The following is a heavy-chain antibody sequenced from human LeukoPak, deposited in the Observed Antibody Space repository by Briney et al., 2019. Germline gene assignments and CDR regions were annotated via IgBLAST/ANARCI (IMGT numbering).Heavy chain of an antibody. V-gene: IGHV3-48*01. CDR2: ISSSSSII. Sequence: GGSLRLSCAGSGFTFSSYSMNWVRQALGKALECVSYISSSSSIIDYADSVKGRFTISRDNAKNSLYLQMNSLRAEDTAVYYCARARGYSYGYSDYWGQGTLVTVSS. CDR1: GFTFSSYS. D-gene: IGHD5-18*01. J-gene: IGHJ4*02. CDR3: ARARGYSYGYSDY.